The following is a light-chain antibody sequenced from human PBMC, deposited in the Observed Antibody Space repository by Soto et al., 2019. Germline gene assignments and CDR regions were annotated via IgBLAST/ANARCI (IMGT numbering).Light chain of an antibody. J-gene: IGKJ5*01. Sequence: EIVLTQSPGTLSLSPGERATLSCRASQSVSSSYLAWYQQKPGQAPRLLIYGASSRATGIPDRFSGSGSGTDFTLTISRLEPEDFAVYYCQQYGSSPDPCGQGTRLEIK. CDR3: QQYGSSPDP. CDR2: GAS. CDR1: QSVSSSY. V-gene: IGKV3-20*01.